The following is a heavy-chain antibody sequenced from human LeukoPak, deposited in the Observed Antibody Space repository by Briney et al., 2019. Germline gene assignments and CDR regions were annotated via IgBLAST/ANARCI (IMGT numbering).Heavy chain of an antibody. CDR1: GFTFSSYA. Sequence: PGGSLRLSCVASGFTFSSYAMSWVRQAPAKGLEWVSAISGSGDSTYYVDSVKGRFTISRDNSKHTLYLQMNSLRAEDTAVYYCAKGGSQLAFFDYWGQGTLVTVSS. CDR2: ISGSGDST. D-gene: IGHD6-6*01. V-gene: IGHV3-23*01. J-gene: IGHJ4*02. CDR3: AKGGSQLAFFDY.